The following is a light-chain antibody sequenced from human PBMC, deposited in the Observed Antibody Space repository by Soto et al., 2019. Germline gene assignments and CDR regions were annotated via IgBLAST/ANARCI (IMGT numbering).Light chain of an antibody. CDR1: QTVGSDY. CDR2: GTS. CDR3: QQYRTSTQT. J-gene: IGKJ1*01. V-gene: IGKV3-20*01. Sequence: DIVLTQSPGTLSLSPGESATLSCRASQTVGSDYLAWYQQRPGQAPRLLIYGTSSRATGIPDRFSGSGSGTDFTLTISRLEPEDFAVYYCQQYRTSTQTFGQGTKVDIK.